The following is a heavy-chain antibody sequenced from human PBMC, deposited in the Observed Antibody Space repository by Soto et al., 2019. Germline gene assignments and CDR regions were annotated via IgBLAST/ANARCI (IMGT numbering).Heavy chain of an antibody. CDR1: GYTFTSYA. CDR2: INAGNGNT. D-gene: IGHD3-16*02. Sequence: QVPLVQSGAEVKKPGASVKVSCKASGYTFTSYAMHWVRQAPGQRLEWMGWINAGNGNTKYSQKFQGRVTITRDTSASTADMELSSLRSEDTAVYYCARGRLHLGELSLLGFDYWGQGTLVTVSS. V-gene: IGHV1-3*01. J-gene: IGHJ4*02. CDR3: ARGRLHLGELSLLGFDY.